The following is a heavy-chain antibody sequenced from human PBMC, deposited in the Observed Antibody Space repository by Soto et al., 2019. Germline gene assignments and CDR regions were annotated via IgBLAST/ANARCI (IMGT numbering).Heavy chain of an antibody. CDR3: ARLGVAYYYDSSGSTMGY. Sequence: GESLKISCEGSGYSFTSYWIGWVRQMPGKGLEWMGIIYPGDSDTRYSPSFQGQVTISADKSISTAYLQWSSLKASDTAMYYCARLGVAYYYDSSGSTMGYWGQGTLVTVSS. J-gene: IGHJ4*02. V-gene: IGHV5-51*01. CDR1: GYSFTSYW. CDR2: IYPGDSDT. D-gene: IGHD3-22*01.